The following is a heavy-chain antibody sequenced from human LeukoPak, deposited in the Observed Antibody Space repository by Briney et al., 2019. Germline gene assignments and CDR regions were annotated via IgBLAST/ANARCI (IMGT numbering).Heavy chain of an antibody. Sequence: PGGSLRLSCAASGFTFSDYYMSWIRQAPGRGLEWVSYISSSGSTIYYADSAKGRFTISRDNAKNSLYLQMNSLRAEDTAVYYCARVGSGYDSYLDYWGQGTLVTVSS. CDR3: ARVGSGYDSYLDY. CDR2: ISSSGSTI. V-gene: IGHV3-11*01. CDR1: GFTFSDYY. D-gene: IGHD5-12*01. J-gene: IGHJ4*02.